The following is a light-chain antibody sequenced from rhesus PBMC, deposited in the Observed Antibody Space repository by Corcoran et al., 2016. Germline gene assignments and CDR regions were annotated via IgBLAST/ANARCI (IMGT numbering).Light chain of an antibody. V-gene: IGKV3S9*01. Sequence: EIVMTQSPATLSLSPGERATLSCRASPSVSSYVDWYQPKPEQAPRLLIYGASTRATGIPDRFSASGSWAEFTLIISSLEPEDVGVYYCQQDNNWNTFGGGTKVEIK. J-gene: IGKJ4*01. CDR2: GAS. CDR3: QQDNNWNT. CDR1: PSVSSY.